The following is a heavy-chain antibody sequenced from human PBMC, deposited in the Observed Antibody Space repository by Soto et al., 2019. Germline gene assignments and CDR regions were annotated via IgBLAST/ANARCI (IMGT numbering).Heavy chain of an antibody. CDR1: GFTFSSYA. D-gene: IGHD2-2*01. V-gene: IGHV3-23*01. J-gene: IGHJ4*02. Sequence: GGSLRLSCAASGFTFSSYAMSWLRQAPGKGLEWVSAISGSGGSTYYADSVKGRFTISRDNSKNTLYLQMNSLRAEDTAVYYCANVPPGGVVVPAAMPDYFDYWGQGTLVTVSS. CDR3: ANVPPGGVVVPAAMPDYFDY. CDR2: ISGSGGST.